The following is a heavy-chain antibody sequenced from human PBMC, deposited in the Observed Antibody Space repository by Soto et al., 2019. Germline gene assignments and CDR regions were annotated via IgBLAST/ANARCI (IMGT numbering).Heavy chain of an antibody. D-gene: IGHD4-17*01. J-gene: IGHJ4*02. CDR3: ARFEWEHDYGDLTIDY. V-gene: IGHV4-59*01. Sequence: SETLSLTCTVSGGSISSYYWSWIRQPPGKGLEWIGYIYYSGSTNYNPSLKSRVTISVDTSKNQFSLKLSSVTAADTAVYYCARFEWEHDYGDLTIDYWGQGTLVTVSS. CDR2: IYYSGST. CDR1: GGSISSYY.